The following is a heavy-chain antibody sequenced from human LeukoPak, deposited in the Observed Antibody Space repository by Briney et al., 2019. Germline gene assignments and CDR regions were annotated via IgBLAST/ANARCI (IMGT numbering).Heavy chain of an antibody. CDR2: ISSSGSTI. Sequence: GGSLRLSCAASGFTVSSYSMNWVRQAPGKGLEWVSYISSSGSTIYYADSVKGRFTISRDNAKNSLYLQMNSLRAEDTAVYYCARQGGYSYGYVDYWGQGTLVTVSS. CDR3: ARQGGYSYGYVDY. CDR1: GFTVSSYS. D-gene: IGHD5-18*01. J-gene: IGHJ4*02. V-gene: IGHV3-48*04.